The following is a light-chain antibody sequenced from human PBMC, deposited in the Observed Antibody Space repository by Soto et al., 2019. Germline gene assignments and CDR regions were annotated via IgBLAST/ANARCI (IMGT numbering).Light chain of an antibody. CDR2: KAS. J-gene: IGKJ2*01. CDR3: QQYNSYPYT. V-gene: IGKV1-5*03. CDR1: QSISSW. Sequence: DIQMTQSPSTLSASVGDRVTITCRAIQSISSWLAWYQQKPGKAHKLLIYKASSLESGVPSRFSGSGSGTEFTLTLSSLQPDDFATYYCQQYNSYPYTFGQGTKLEIK.